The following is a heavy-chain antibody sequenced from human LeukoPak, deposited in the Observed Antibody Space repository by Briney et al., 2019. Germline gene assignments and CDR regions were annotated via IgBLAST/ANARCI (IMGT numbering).Heavy chain of an antibody. Sequence: SETLSLTCAVYGGSFSGYYWSWIRQPPGKGLEWIGELNHSGSTNYNPSLKSRVTISVDTSKNQFSLKLSSVTAADTAVYYCARQAVLLWFGELSGGGWFDPWGQGTLVTVSS. D-gene: IGHD3-10*01. CDR2: LNHSGST. J-gene: IGHJ5*02. V-gene: IGHV4-34*01. CDR1: GGSFSGYY. CDR3: ARQAVLLWFGELSGGGWFDP.